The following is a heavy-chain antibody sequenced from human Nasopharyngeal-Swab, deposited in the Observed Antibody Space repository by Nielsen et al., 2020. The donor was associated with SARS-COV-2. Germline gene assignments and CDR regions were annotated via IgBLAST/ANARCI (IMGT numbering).Heavy chain of an antibody. V-gene: IGHV5-10-1*01. CDR2: IDPCDSYT. CDR3: ARHPYYDSSGYSPLYFDY. D-gene: IGHD3-22*01. J-gene: IGHJ4*02. Sequence: VRQMPGKGLEWMGRIDPCDSYTNYSPSFQGHVTISADKSISTAYLQWSSLKASDTAMYYCARHPYYDSSGYSPLYFDYWGQGTLVTVSS.